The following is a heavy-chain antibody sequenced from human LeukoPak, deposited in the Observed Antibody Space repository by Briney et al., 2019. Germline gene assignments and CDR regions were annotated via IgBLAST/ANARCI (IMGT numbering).Heavy chain of an antibody. CDR1: GFTFSSYA. CDR2: ISDSGGST. J-gene: IGHJ4*02. D-gene: IGHD7-27*01. Sequence: GGSLRLSCAASGFTFSSYAMNWVRQAPGKGLEWVSIISDSGGSTYYADSVKGRFTISRDNSKNTLFLQMNSLRVEDTAVYYCAKDLNGGSLDYWGQETLVTVSS. V-gene: IGHV3-23*01. CDR3: AKDLNGGSLDY.